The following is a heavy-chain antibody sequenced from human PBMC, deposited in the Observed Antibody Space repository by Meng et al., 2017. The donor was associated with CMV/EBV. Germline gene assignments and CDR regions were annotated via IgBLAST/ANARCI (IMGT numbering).Heavy chain of an antibody. J-gene: IGHJ3*02. D-gene: IGHD2-21*01. Sequence: GGSLRLSCAASGFTFSSYAMHWVRQAPGKGLEWVAVISYDGSNKYYADSVKGRFTISRDNSKNTLYLQMNSLRAEDTAVYYCASAAYCGGDCYSGAFDIWSQGTMVTVSS. CDR1: GFTFSSYA. CDR3: ASAAYCGGDCYSGAFDI. CDR2: ISYDGSNK. V-gene: IGHV3-30*04.